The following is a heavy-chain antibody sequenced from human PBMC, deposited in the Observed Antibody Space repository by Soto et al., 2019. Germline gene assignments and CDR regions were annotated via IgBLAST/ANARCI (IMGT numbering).Heavy chain of an antibody. CDR2: ISGIRDYI. Sequence: GGSLRLSCAASGFTFSYYPLHWVRRAPGKGLEWVSSISGIRDYIRYADSVKGRFTISRDNAKTSLYLQMNSLTAEDTAVYYCAREGVHNYTEYYFDYWGQGTLVAVSS. CDR3: AREGVHNYTEYYFDY. J-gene: IGHJ4*02. CDR1: GFTFSYYP. D-gene: IGHD2-8*01. V-gene: IGHV3-21*06.